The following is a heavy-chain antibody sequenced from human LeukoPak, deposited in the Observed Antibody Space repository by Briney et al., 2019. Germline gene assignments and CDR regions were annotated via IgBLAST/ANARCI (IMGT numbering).Heavy chain of an antibody. V-gene: IGHV3-30*03. Sequence: GGSLRLSCAASGFTFSSYAMSRVRQAPGKGLEWVAMISFDGTNKHYADSVKGRFTISRDNSKDTLSLEMNNLRPEDTAVYYCARDLNLGTSDSYWGQGTLVTVSS. D-gene: IGHD3/OR15-3a*01. CDR1: GFTFSSYA. J-gene: IGHJ4*02. CDR2: ISFDGTNK. CDR3: ARDLNLGTSDSY.